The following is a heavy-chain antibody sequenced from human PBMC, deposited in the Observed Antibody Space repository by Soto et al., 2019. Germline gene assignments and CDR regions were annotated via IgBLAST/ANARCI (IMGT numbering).Heavy chain of an antibody. Sequence: GASVKVSCKASGYTFTSYAMHWVRQAPGQRLEWMGWINAGNGNAKYSQKFQGRVTITADESTSTAYMELSSLRSEDTAVYYCARDTSDSSGWFYYYGMDVWGQGTTVTVSS. CDR2: INAGNGNA. CDR3: ARDTSDSSGWFYYYGMDV. J-gene: IGHJ6*02. V-gene: IGHV1-3*01. CDR1: GYTFTSYA. D-gene: IGHD6-19*01.